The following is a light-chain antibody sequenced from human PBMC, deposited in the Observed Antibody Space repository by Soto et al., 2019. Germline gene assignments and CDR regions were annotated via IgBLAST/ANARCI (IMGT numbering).Light chain of an antibody. V-gene: IGLV2-23*03. CDR2: EGS. Sequence: QSALTQPASVSGSPGQSITISCTGTSSDVGSYNLVSWYQQHPGKAPKLMIYEGSKRPSGVSNRFSGSKSSNTASLTISGLQAEDEADYYCCSYAGSSTFDPFYVFGTGTKLTVL. J-gene: IGLJ1*01. CDR3: CSYAGSSTFDPFYV. CDR1: SSDVGSYNL.